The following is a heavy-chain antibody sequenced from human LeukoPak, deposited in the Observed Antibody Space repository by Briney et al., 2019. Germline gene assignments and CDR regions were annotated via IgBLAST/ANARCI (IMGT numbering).Heavy chain of an antibody. CDR1: GYTFTSYY. Sequence: ASVKVSCKASGYTFTSYYMHWVRQAPGQGLEWMGIINPSGGSTSYAQKFQGRVTMTRDTSTSTVYMELSSLRSEDTAVYYCARDRLVVVAATPYYYGMDVWGQGTTVTVSS. V-gene: IGHV1-46*01. J-gene: IGHJ6*02. CDR3: ARDRLVVVAATPYYYGMDV. D-gene: IGHD2-15*01. CDR2: INPSGGST.